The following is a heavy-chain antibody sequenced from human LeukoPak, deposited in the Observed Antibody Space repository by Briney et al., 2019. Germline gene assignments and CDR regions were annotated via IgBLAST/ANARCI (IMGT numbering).Heavy chain of an antibody. D-gene: IGHD5-24*01. J-gene: IGHJ4*02. CDR3: ARPHRRDGYKV. Sequence: ASVKVSCKVSGYTLTELSMHWVRQAPGQGLEWMGWISAHNGNTNYAQKLQGRVTMTTDTSTSTAYMELRSLRSDDTAVYYCARPHRRDGYKVWGQGTLVTVSS. CDR1: GYTLTELS. V-gene: IGHV1-18*01. CDR2: ISAHNGNT.